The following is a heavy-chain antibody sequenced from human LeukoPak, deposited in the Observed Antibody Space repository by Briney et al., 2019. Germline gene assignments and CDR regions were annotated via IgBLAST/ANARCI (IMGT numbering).Heavy chain of an antibody. J-gene: IGHJ5*02. CDR2: IKQDGSEK. CDR3: ARDTYDFWSGQAKFDP. CDR1: GGSISSYY. D-gene: IGHD3-3*01. Sequence: ETLSLTCTVSGGSISSYYWSWIRQPPGKGLEWVANIKQDGSEKYYVDSVKGRFPISRDNAKNSLYLQMNSLRAEDTAVYYCARDTYDFWSGQAKFDPWGQGTLVTVSS. V-gene: IGHV3-7*01.